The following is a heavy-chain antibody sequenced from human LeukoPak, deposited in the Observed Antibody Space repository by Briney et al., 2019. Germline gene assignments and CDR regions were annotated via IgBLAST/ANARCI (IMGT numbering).Heavy chain of an antibody. CDR3: AKDMGYYYDSSGYYSIGFDY. V-gene: IGHV3-23*01. CDR1: GFTFSSYA. CDR2: ISGSGGST. J-gene: IGHJ4*02. D-gene: IGHD3-22*01. Sequence: GGSLRLSCAASGFTFSSYAMSWVRQAPGKGLEWVSAISGSGGSTYYADSVKGRFTISRDNSKNTLYLQMNSLRAEDTAVYYCAKDMGYYYDSSGYYSIGFDYWGQGTLVTVS.